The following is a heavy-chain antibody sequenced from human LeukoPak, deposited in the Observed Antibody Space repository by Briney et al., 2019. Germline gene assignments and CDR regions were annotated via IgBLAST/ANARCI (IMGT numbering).Heavy chain of an antibody. CDR1: GGTFSDYA. D-gene: IGHD6-6*01. CDR3: ASAFLGARHLLGGGSFDI. J-gene: IGHJ3*02. Sequence: SVKVSCKASGGTFSDYAINWVRQAPGQGLEWMGGIIPRFGTANYAQKFQGRVTMTPDESTSTAYMESTRLRSEDTAVYYCASAFLGARHLLGGGSFDIWGQGTMVTVSS. CDR2: IIPRFGTA. V-gene: IGHV1-69*13.